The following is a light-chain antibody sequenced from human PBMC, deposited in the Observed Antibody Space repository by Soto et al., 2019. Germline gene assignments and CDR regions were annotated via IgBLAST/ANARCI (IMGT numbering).Light chain of an antibody. CDR2: DAS. J-gene: IGKJ1*01. CDR1: QSISSW. CDR3: QRYNSFWT. V-gene: IGKV1-5*01. Sequence: DIQMTQSHSTLSASVGDRVTISCRASQSISSWLAWYQQKPGKAPRLLIYDASSLERGVPSRFSGSGSGTDFTPTISDLHPDDLATYYYQRYNSFWTFGQGTKVEI.